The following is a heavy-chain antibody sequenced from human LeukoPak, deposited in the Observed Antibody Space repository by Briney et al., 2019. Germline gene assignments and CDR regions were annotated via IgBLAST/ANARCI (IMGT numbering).Heavy chain of an antibody. Sequence: AGGSLRLSCATSGFNFTRYAMSWVRQAPGKGLEWVAAISRRAVSTYYADSVKGRLTISRDNAKSSLFLQMNSLRAEDTAVYYCAKASFYYDFWSGPFASWGQGSLVVVSS. CDR2: ISRRAVST. D-gene: IGHD3-3*01. CDR3: AKASFYYDFWSGPFAS. CDR1: GFNFTRYA. J-gene: IGHJ4*02. V-gene: IGHV3-23*01.